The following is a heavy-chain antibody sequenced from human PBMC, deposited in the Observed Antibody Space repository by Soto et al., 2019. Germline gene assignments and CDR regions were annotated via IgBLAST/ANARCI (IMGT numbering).Heavy chain of an antibody. V-gene: IGHV3-48*03. CDR3: ATIRGSDF. Sequence: LRLSCAASGFTLSSYEMNWVRQAPGKGLEWVSYISGSGSTRYYADSVKGRFTISRDNAKNSPYLQMNSLRADDTAVYFCATIRGSDFWGQGTLVTVSS. CDR1: GFTLSSYE. CDR2: ISGSGSTR. D-gene: IGHD3-10*01. J-gene: IGHJ4*02.